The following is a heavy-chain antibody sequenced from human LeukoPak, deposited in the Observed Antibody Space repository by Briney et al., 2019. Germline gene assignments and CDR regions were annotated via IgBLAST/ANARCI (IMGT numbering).Heavy chain of an antibody. CDR3: ARGYCGGDCYGD. V-gene: IGHV3-23*01. J-gene: IGHJ1*01. CDR2: ISGGGDST. Sequence: GGSLRLSCAASGFTFSNNAMSWVRQAPGKGLEWVSGISGGGDSTSYADSVKGRFTISRDNTKSSLYLQMNSLRVEDMAVYYCARGYCGGDCYGDWGQGTLVTVSS. D-gene: IGHD2-21*02. CDR1: GFTFSNNA.